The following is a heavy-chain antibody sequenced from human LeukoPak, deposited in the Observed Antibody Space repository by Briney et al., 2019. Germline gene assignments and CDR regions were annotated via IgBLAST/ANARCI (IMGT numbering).Heavy chain of an antibody. Sequence: PGGSLRLSCAASGFTFSGSAMHWVRQASGKGLEWVGRIRSKANSYATAYAASVKGRFTISRDDSKNTAYLQMNSLKTEDTAVYYCTAGIAAAGADYWGQGTLVTVSS. CDR3: TAGIAAAGADY. V-gene: IGHV3-73*01. CDR2: IRSKANSYAT. J-gene: IGHJ4*02. D-gene: IGHD6-13*01. CDR1: GFTFSGSA.